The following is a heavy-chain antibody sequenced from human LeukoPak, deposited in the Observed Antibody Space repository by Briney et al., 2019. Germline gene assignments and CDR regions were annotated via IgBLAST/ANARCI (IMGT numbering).Heavy chain of an antibody. CDR2: VSWDGDTT. Sequence: GGSLRLSCAASGFTFSSYSMNWVRQAPGKGLEWVSLVSWDGDTTYYADSVKGRYTISRDNSKNSLYLQMNSLRTEDTALYYCAKARGLIGGAFDIWGQGTMVTVSS. D-gene: IGHD3-22*01. V-gene: IGHV3-43*01. CDR3: AKARGLIGGAFDI. J-gene: IGHJ3*02. CDR1: GFTFSSYS.